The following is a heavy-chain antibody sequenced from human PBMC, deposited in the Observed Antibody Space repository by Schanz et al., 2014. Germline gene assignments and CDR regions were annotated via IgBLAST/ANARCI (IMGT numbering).Heavy chain of an antibody. Sequence: QGQLVQSGAEVKKPGASVKVSCKASGYTFTSYGITWVRQAPGQGLEWMGWISAYNGHTTYAQKFQGRVTMTTDTSTSTAYMELRNVRHDDTAMYYCARGIPYCSSTSCSGLDAYDVWGRGTLVTVSS. V-gene: IGHV1-18*01. CDR3: ARGIPYCSSTSCSGLDAYDV. CDR1: GYTFTSYG. CDR2: ISAYNGHT. D-gene: IGHD2-2*01. J-gene: IGHJ3*01.